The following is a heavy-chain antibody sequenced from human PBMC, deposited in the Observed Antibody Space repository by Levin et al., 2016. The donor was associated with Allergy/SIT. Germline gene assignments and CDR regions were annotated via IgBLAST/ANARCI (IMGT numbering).Heavy chain of an antibody. J-gene: IGHJ5*02. Sequence: VRQAPGKGLEWVANIKQDGSEKYYVDSVKGRFTISRDNAENSLYLQMNSLRAEDTAVYYCARDFYYYDSSGYYGNWFDPWGQGTLVTVSS. D-gene: IGHD3-22*01. CDR3: ARDFYYYDSSGYYGNWFDP. V-gene: IGHV3-7*03. CDR2: IKQDGSEK.